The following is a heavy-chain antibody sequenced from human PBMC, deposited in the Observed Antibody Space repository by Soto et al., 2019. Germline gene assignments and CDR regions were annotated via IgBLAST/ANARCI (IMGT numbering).Heavy chain of an antibody. CDR2: IYYSGST. CDR1: GGSISSGGYY. V-gene: IGHV4-31*03. D-gene: IGHD5-18*01. CDR3: ASTVDTKPPWFDY. J-gene: IGHJ4*02. Sequence: PSETLSLTCTVSGGSISSGGYYWSWIRQHPGKGLEWIGYIYYSGSTYYNPSLKSRVTISVDTSKNQFSLKLSSVTAADTAVYYCASTVDTKPPWFDYWGQGTLVTVSS.